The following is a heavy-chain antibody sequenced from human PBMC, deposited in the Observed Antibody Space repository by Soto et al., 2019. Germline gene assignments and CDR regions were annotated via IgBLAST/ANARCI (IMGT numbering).Heavy chain of an antibody. CDR3: AKTESFNGYYNAFDY. V-gene: IGHV3-23*01. Sequence: HGGSLRLSCAASGFSFSGYAVTWVRQAPGKGLEWVSAISGGGGSTYYADSVKGRFTISRDNSKNTLHLQMNSLRAEDTAVYYCAKTESFNGYYNAFDYWGRGTQVTVS. CDR2: ISGGGGST. D-gene: IGHD3-9*01. CDR1: GFSFSGYA. J-gene: IGHJ4*02.